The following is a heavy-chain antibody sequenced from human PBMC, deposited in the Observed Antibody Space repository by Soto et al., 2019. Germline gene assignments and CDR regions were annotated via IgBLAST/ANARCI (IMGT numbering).Heavy chain of an antibody. CDR3: ARSTGYGDSFFYY. D-gene: IGHD4-17*01. V-gene: IGHV4-59*01. CDR2: ISYSGST. CDR1: GGSISSYY. Sequence: SETLSLTCTVSGGSISSYYWSWIRQSPGKGLEWIGYISYSGSTEYNPSLKSRVTISVDTSKNQFSLKLSSVTAADTAVYYCARSTGYGDSFFYYWSQGTLVTVSS. J-gene: IGHJ4*02.